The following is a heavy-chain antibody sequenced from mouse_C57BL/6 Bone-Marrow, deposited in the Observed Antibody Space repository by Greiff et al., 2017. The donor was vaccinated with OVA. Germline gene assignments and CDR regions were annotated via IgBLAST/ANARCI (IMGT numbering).Heavy chain of an antibody. D-gene: IGHD2-5*01. V-gene: IGHV1-15*01. J-gene: IGHJ4*01. CDR3: TRGYSNYYAMDY. CDR1: GYTFTDYE. CDR2: IEPETGGT. Sequence: VKLVESGAELVRPGASVTLSCKASGYTFTDYEMHWVKQTPVHGLEWIGAIEPETGGTAYNQTFKGKAILTADKSSRSAYLVLRSLTSEASAVYYCTRGYSNYYAMDYWGQGPSVTVSS.